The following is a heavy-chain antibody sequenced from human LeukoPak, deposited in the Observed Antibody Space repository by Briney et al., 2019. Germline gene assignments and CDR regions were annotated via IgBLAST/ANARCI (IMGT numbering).Heavy chain of an antibody. V-gene: IGHV3-21*04. CDR3: ASLWFGEWGSQAVDY. Sequence: GGSLRLSCAASGFTFSSYSMNWVRQAPGKGLEWVSSISSSSSYIYYADSVKGRFTISRDNAKNSLYLQMNSLRAEDTALYYCASLWFGEWGSQAVDYWGQGTLVTVSS. CDR1: GFTFSSYS. CDR2: ISSSSSYI. J-gene: IGHJ4*02. D-gene: IGHD3-10*01.